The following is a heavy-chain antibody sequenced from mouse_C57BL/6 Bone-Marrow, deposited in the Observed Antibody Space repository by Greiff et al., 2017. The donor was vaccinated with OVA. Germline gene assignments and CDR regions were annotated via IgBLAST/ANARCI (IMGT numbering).Heavy chain of an antibody. J-gene: IGHJ1*03. CDR3: ARSKVVHWYFDV. CDR2: INPSSGYT. V-gene: IGHV1-4*01. Sequence: VQLVESGAELARPGASVKMSCKASGYTFTSYTMHWVKQRPGQGLEWIGYINPSSGYTKYNQKFKDKATLTADKSSSTAYMQLSSLTSEDSAVYYCARSKVVHWYFDVWGTGTTVTVSS. CDR1: GYTFTSYT. D-gene: IGHD1-1*01.